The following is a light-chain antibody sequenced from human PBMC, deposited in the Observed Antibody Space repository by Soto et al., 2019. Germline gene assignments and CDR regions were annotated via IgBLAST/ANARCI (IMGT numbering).Light chain of an antibody. CDR3: LQLNRYPLT. CDR1: QGISNY. CDR2: SAS. Sequence: DIQLTQSPSFLSASVGDRVTITCRASQGISNYLAWYQQKPGKAPELLVYSASTVQSGVPSRFSGGGSETEFSLTIGTLQPEDFATYYCLQLNRYPLTFGGGTKVDLK. V-gene: IGKV1-9*01. J-gene: IGKJ4*01.